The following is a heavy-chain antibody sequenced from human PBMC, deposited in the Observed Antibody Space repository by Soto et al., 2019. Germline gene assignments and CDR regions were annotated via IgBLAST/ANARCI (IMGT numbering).Heavy chain of an antibody. CDR1: GFTFSSYA. CDR2: ISGSGGST. V-gene: IGHV3-23*01. CDR3: AKDPSGGSCYDHPPTFDY. J-gene: IGHJ4*02. Sequence: GGSLRLSCAASGFTFSSYAMSWVRQAPGKGLEWVSAISGSGGSTYYADSVKGRFTISRDNSKNTLYLQMNSLRAEDTAVYYCAKDPSGGSCYDHPPTFDYWGQGTLVTVSS. D-gene: IGHD2-15*01.